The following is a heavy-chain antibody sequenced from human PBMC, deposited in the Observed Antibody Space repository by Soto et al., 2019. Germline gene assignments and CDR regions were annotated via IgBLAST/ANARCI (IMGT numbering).Heavy chain of an antibody. CDR2: ISAYNGNT. D-gene: IGHD3-3*01. V-gene: IGHV1-18*04. CDR1: GYTFTSYC. Sequence: ASVKVSCKASGYTFTSYCISWVLQAPGQGLEWMGWISAYNGNTNYAQKLQGRVTMTTDTSTSTAYMELRSLRSDDTAVYYCARDQDFWSGYFSDYWGQGTQVTVSS. CDR3: ARDQDFWSGYFSDY. J-gene: IGHJ4*02.